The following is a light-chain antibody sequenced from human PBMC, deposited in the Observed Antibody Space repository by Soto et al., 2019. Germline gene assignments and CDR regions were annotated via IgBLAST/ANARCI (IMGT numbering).Light chain of an antibody. V-gene: IGLV2-23*01. Sequence: QSVLTQPASVSGSPGQSITISCTGASSDLGTYNLVSWYQQHPGKAPKLMLYEDNKRPSGASYRFSGSRSGNTASLTISGLQAEDEADYYCSSYSGSSTRVVFGGGTKVTVL. CDR2: EDN. CDR1: SSDLGTYNL. J-gene: IGLJ2*01. CDR3: SSYSGSSTRVV.